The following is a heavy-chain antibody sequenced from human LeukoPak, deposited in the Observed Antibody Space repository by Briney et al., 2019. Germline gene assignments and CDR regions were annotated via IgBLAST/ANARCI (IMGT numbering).Heavy chain of an antibody. CDR3: ARGHGSSGWFGY. V-gene: IGHV4-34*01. J-gene: IGHJ4*02. CDR2: INHSGST. D-gene: IGHD6-19*01. Sequence: SETLSLTCAVYGGSFRGYYWSWIRQPPGKGLEWIGEINHSGSTNYNPSLKSRVTISVDTSKNQFSLKLSSVTAADTAVYYCARGHGSSGWFGYWGQGTLVTVSS. CDR1: GGSFRGYY.